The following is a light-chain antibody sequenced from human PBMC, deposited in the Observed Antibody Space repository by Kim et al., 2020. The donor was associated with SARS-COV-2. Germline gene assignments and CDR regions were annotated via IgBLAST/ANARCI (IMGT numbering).Light chain of an antibody. CDR2: DAS. J-gene: IGKJ5*01. Sequence: EIVLTQSPATLSLSPGERATLSCRASQSVSSYLAWYQQKPGQAPRLLIYDASNRATGIPARFSGSGSGTDFTLTISSLEPEDFAVYYCQQRSNWPPGITLGQGTRREIK. CDR1: QSVSSY. V-gene: IGKV3-11*01. CDR3: QQRSNWPPGIT.